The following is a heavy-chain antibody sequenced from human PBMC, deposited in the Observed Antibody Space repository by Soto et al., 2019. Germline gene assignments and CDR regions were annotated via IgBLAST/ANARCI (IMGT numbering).Heavy chain of an antibody. CDR1: GFTFSSYA. J-gene: IGHJ4*02. V-gene: IGHV3-23*01. D-gene: IGHD2-15*01. CDR3: AKSTYCSGGSCQEIWASYYFDY. CDR2: ISGSGGST. Sequence: GGSLILSCAASGFTFSSYAMSWVRQAPGKGLEWVSAISGSGGSTYYADSVKGRFTISRDNSKNTLYLQMNSLRAEDTAVYYCAKSTYCSGGSCQEIWASYYFDYWGQGTLVTVSS.